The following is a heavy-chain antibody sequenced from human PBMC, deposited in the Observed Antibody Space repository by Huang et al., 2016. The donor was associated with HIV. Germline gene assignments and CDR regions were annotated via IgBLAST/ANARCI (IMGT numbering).Heavy chain of an antibody. D-gene: IGHD6-19*01. Sequence: QVQLQESGPGLVRPSETLSLTCTVSGASISSYYWSWLRQPAGKGLEWIGRIYTSGRTNYNSSLKSRVTMSLDTSKNQFSLRLTSVTAADTAVYYCARDLGTYSSGWYFFDSWGQGTLVTVSS. CDR3: ARDLGTYSSGWYFFDS. J-gene: IGHJ4*02. CDR2: IYTSGRT. V-gene: IGHV4-4*07. CDR1: GASISSYY.